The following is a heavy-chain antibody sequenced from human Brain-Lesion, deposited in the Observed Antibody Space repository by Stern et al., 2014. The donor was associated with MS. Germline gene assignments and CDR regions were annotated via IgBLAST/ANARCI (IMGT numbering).Heavy chain of an antibody. CDR3: ARGRVVPGFQYYATDV. V-gene: IGHV4-61*02. J-gene: IGHJ6*02. Sequence: VQLVESGPGLVKPSQTLSLSCTVSGGSISSGGYYWSWIRQPAGKGLEWIGRIFNSGSTSYNHPLKSRVTISIDTSKNQFSLRLNSMTAADTAVYYCARGRVVPGFQYYATDVWGQGTTVIVSS. D-gene: IGHD2-2*01. CDR1: GGSISSGGYY. CDR2: IFNSGST.